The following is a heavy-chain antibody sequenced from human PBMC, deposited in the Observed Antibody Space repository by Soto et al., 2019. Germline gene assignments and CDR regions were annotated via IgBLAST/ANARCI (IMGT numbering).Heavy chain of an antibody. D-gene: IGHD3-10*01. CDR2: IYSDGSTT. CDR1: GFTFNTYW. CDR3: ARGAGGYYYMDV. V-gene: IGHV3-74*01. Sequence: EVQLVESGGGLVQPGGSLRLSCATSGFTFNTYWMHWVRQAPGKGLVWVSRIYSDGSTTSYADSVKGRFTISRDNAKNTLYLQMDSLSPEDTAVYYCARGAGGYYYMDVWGKGTTVTVSS. J-gene: IGHJ6*03.